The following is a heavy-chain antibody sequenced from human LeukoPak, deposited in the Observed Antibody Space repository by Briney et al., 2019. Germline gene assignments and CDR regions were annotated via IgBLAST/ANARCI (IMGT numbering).Heavy chain of an antibody. CDR3: ARDGTYSSSWTHYYYYYMDV. V-gene: IGHV4-4*07. CDR2: IYTSGST. J-gene: IGHJ6*03. CDR1: GGSISSYY. D-gene: IGHD6-13*01. Sequence: PSETLSLTCTVSGGSISSYYWSWIRQPAGKGLEWIGRIYTSGSTNYNPSLKSRVTISVDTSKNQFSLKLSSVTAADTAVYYCARDGTYSSSWTHYYYYYMDVWGKGTTVTVSS.